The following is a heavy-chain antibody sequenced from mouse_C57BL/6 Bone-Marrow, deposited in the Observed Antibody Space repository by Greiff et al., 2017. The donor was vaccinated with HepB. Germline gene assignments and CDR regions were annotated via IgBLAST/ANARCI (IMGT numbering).Heavy chain of an antibody. CDR3: ARFHYGSTHWYFDV. V-gene: IGHV1-26*01. D-gene: IGHD1-1*01. Sequence: VQLQQSGPELVKPGASVKISCKASGYTFTDYYMNWVKQSHGKSLEWIGDINPNNGGTSYNQKFKGKATLTVDKSSSTAYMELRSLTSEDSAVYYCARFHYGSTHWYFDVWGTGTTVTVSS. CDR1: GYTFTDYY. J-gene: IGHJ1*03. CDR2: INPNNGGT.